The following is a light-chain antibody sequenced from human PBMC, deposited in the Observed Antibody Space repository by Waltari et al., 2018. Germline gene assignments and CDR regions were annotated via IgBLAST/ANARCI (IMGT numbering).Light chain of an antibody. CDR2: DAS. V-gene: IGKV3-11*01. CDR1: QSVSSQ. J-gene: IGKJ2*01. Sequence: EIVLTQSPATLSLSPGERATLSCRASQSVSSQLAWYQQKPGQAPRLLIYDASNRATGIPARFSGSGSGTDFTLSISSLEPEDFAVYYCQQRDSWPRTFGQGTKLEIK. CDR3: QQRDSWPRT.